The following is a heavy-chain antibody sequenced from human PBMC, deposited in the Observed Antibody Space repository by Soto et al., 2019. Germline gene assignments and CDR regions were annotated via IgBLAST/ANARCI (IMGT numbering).Heavy chain of an antibody. D-gene: IGHD6-19*01. CDR2: TYYRSKWYN. Sequence: SQTRSLTCAISGDSVSSNSAAWNWIRQSPSRGLEWLGRTYYRSKWYNDYAVSVKSRIPINPDTSKNQFSLQLNSVTPEDTAVYYCAREWLVRGTGYYYYGMDVWGQGTTVTVSS. V-gene: IGHV6-1*01. J-gene: IGHJ6*02. CDR3: AREWLVRGTGYYYYGMDV. CDR1: GDSVSSNSAA.